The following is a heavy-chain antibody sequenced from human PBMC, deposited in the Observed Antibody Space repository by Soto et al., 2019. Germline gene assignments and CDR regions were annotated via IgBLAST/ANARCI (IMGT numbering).Heavy chain of an antibody. CDR3: IRDSRGLVAAY. J-gene: IGHJ4*02. V-gene: IGHV3-74*01. CDR1: GFTFSSYA. CDR2: INSDGSST. Sequence: GGSLRLSCAASGFTFSSYAMSLVRQGPGKGLAWVSRINSDGSSTTYADSVKGRFTISRDNAENTLYLQMNSLRAEDTAVYYCIRDSRGLVAAYWGQGTLVTVSS. D-gene: IGHD6-13*01.